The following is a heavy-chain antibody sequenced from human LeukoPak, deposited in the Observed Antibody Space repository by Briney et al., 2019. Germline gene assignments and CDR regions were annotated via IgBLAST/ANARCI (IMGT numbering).Heavy chain of an antibody. CDR1: GFTFSSYS. CDR3: AKSPGGPGFDY. Sequence: PGGSLRLSCAASGFTFSSYSMNWVRQAPGKGLEWVSSISSSSSYIYYADSVKGRFTISRDNSKNTLYLQMNSLRAEDTAVYYCAKSPGGPGFDYWGQGTLVTVSS. J-gene: IGHJ4*02. CDR2: ISSSSSYI. V-gene: IGHV3-21*01. D-gene: IGHD2-8*02.